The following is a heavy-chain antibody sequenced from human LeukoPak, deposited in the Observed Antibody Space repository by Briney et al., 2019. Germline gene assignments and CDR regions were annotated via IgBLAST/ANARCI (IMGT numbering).Heavy chain of an antibody. V-gene: IGHV4-4*07. CDR2: IYTSGST. D-gene: IGHD7-27*01. CDR1: GFIVNTYY. Sequence: GSLRLSCAVSGFIVNTYYWSWIRQPAGKGLEWIGRIYTSGSTNYNPSLKSRVTISVDTSKNQFSLKLSSVTAADTAVYYCASRQTGGGFDYWGQGTLVTVSS. J-gene: IGHJ4*02. CDR3: ASRQTGGGFDY.